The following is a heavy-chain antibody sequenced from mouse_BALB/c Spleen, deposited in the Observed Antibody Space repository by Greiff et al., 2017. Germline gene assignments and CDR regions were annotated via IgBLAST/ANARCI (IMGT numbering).Heavy chain of an antibody. CDR2: ISSGSSTI. D-gene: IGHD1-2*01. CDR1: GFTFSSFG. CDR3: ARITTAPYWYFDV. J-gene: IGHJ1*01. V-gene: IGHV5-17*02. Sequence: EVQLVESGGGLVQPGGSRKLSCAASGFTFSSFGMHWVRQAPEKGLEWVAYISSGSSTIYYADTVKGRFTISRDNPMNTLFLQMTSLRSEDTAMYYCARITTAPYWYFDVWGAGTTVTVSS.